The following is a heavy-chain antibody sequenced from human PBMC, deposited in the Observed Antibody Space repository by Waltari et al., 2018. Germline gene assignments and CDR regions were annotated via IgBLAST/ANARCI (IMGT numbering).Heavy chain of an antibody. CDR3: TTDRRRGYDPQFDY. J-gene: IGHJ4*02. D-gene: IGHD5-12*01. CDR2: IRSKADGGTI. V-gene: IGHV3-15*01. Sequence: EVQLVESGVGLVKPGGSLRLSCAAPGFRLSAAWMSWVRLAPGKGLEWVGRIRSKADGGTIDYAAPVKGRFTISRDDSKTTLYMQLNSLKDEDTAVYYCTTDRRRGYDPQFDYWGQGTLVTVSS. CDR1: GFRLSAAW.